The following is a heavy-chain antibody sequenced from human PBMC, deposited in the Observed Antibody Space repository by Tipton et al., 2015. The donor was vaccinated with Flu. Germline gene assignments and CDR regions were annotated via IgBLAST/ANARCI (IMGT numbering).Heavy chain of an antibody. CDR1: GFTFSDSY. CDR2: IRNKVNSYIT. CDR3: VRDITGNPYSF. J-gene: IGHJ4*02. Sequence: SLRLSCAASGFTFSDSYMDWVRQAPGKGLEWVGRIRNKVNSYITDYAASVKGRFTISRDDSENSLYLQMNSLRTEDTAVYYCVRDITGNPYSFWGQGTQVTVSS. D-gene: IGHD3-10*01. V-gene: IGHV3-72*01.